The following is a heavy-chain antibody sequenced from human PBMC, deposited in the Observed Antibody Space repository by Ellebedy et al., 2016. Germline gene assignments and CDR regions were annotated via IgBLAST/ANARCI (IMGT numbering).Heavy chain of an antibody. V-gene: IGHV3-23*01. Sequence: GGSLRLSXAPSGLTVSSFFMGWVRQAPGKGPEWVSTMRGDGAKTHLADSVKGRFTMSRDIPKNTVYLQMNRLRAEDTAVYYCRQGHYANYWGQGTLVTVSS. J-gene: IGHJ4*02. CDR3: RQGHYANY. CDR1: GLTVSSFF. D-gene: IGHD4-17*01. CDR2: MRGDGAKT.